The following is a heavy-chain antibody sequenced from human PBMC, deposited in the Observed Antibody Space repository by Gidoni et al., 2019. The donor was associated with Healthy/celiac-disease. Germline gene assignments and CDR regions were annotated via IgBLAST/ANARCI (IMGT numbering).Heavy chain of an antibody. Sequence: QVQLVESGGGVVQPGRSLRLSCAASGFTFRSYGMPWVRQAPGKGLEGVAVIWYDGSNKYYADSVKGRFTISRDNSKNTLYLQMNSLRAEDTAVYYCARGGSDYGVAAPHRPWGYYYGMDVWGQGTTVTVSS. V-gene: IGHV3-33*01. CDR2: IWYDGSNK. CDR3: ARGGSDYGVAAPHRPWGYYYGMDV. J-gene: IGHJ6*02. CDR1: GFTFRSYG. D-gene: IGHD4-17*01.